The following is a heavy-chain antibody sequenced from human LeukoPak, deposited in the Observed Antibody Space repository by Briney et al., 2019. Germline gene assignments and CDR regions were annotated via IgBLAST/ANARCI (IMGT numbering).Heavy chain of an antibody. CDR1: GYTFTGYY. Sequence: ASVKVSCKASGYTFTGYYMHWVRQAPGQGLEWMGRINPNSGGTNYAQKFQGRVTMTRDTSISSAYMELSRLRSDDTAAYYCARDQKIVVVTAILDYWGQGTLVTVSS. D-gene: IGHD2-21*02. CDR3: ARDQKIVVVTAILDY. V-gene: IGHV1-2*06. CDR2: INPNSGGT. J-gene: IGHJ4*02.